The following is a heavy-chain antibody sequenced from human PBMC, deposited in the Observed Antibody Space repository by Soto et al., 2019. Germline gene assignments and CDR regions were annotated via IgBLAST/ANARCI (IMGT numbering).Heavy chain of an antibody. Sequence: QVQLQESGPGLVKPSETLSLTCTVSGGSISSYYWSWIRQPAGKGLEWIGRISTTETTNYNRSLKSRVSMALDTSKSQVSLKLSSVTAADAAVYYCAGNIAAAGRRYYGMDVWGQGTTVTVSS. CDR1: GGSISSYY. CDR3: AGNIAAAGRRYYGMDV. V-gene: IGHV4-4*07. J-gene: IGHJ6*02. D-gene: IGHD6-13*01. CDR2: ISTTETT.